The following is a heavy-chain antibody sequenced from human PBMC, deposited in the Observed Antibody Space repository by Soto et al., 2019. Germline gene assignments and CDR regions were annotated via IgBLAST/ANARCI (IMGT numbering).Heavy chain of an antibody. CDR2: TYYRSKWYK. J-gene: IGHJ6*02. CDR3: ARGLEARYYGMDV. V-gene: IGHV6-1*01. D-gene: IGHD6-6*01. Sequence: SQTLSLTCAIAGDSVSINSSVWNWIRQSPSRGLEWLGGTYYRSKWYKDYAVSVKSRITINPDTSKNQFSLQLNSVTPEDTALYYCARGLEARYYGMDVWGQGTTVTVSS. CDR1: GDSVSINSSV.